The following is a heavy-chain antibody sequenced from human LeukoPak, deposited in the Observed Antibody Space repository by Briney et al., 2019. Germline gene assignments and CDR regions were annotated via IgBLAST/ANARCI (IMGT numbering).Heavy chain of an antibody. CDR2: IYSGGTT. Sequence: PGGSLRLSCAASGFTVSSNYMSWVRQAPGKGLEWVSVIYSGGTTYYADSVKGRFTISRDNSKNTLYLQMNSLRAEDTAVYYCARGPVTKFEIWGQGTILTVSS. CDR3: ARGPVTKFEI. D-gene: IGHD4-17*01. V-gene: IGHV3-53*01. J-gene: IGHJ3*02. CDR1: GFTVSSNY.